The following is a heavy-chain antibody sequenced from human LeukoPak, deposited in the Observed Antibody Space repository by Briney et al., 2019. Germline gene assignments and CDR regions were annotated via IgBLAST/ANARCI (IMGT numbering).Heavy chain of an antibody. Sequence: SETLSLTCTVSGGSISSYYWTWIRQPPGKGLEWIGYIYSSGRTNYNPFLKSQVTMSVDTSKNQFSLKVISVTAADTAVYYCARLSAGFNSSCWFDPWGQGTLVTVSS. J-gene: IGHJ5*02. CDR1: GGSISSYY. CDR3: ARLSAGFNSSCWFDP. V-gene: IGHV4-4*09. D-gene: IGHD2/OR15-2a*01. CDR2: IYSSGRT.